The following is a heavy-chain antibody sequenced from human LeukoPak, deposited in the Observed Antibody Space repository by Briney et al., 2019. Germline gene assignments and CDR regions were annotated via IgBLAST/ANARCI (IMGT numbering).Heavy chain of an antibody. CDR2: ISGSGGST. CDR3: AKAPFTLRGARFDY. J-gene: IGHJ4*02. D-gene: IGHD1-26*01. V-gene: IGHV3-23*01. Sequence: PGGSLRLSCAASGFTFSSYAMSWVRQAPGKGLEWVSAISGSGGSTYYADSVKGRFTISRDNSKTTLYLQMTSLRAEDTAVYYCAKAPFTLRGARFDYWGQGTLVTVSS. CDR1: GFTFSSYA.